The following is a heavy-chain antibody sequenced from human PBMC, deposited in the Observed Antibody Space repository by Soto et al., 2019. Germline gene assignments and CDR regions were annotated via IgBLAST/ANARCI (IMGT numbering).Heavy chain of an antibody. CDR2: IYYSGST. CDR3: ARRGFYYYYGMDV. D-gene: IGHD3-10*01. V-gene: IGHV4-59*01. J-gene: IGHJ6*02. CDR1: GGSISSFY. Sequence: ASETLSLPCTVSGGSISSFYWSWIRQPPGKGLEWIGYIYYSGSTNYNPSLKSRVTISVDTSKNQFSLKLSSVTAADTAVYYCARRGFYYYYGMDVWGQGTTVTVSS.